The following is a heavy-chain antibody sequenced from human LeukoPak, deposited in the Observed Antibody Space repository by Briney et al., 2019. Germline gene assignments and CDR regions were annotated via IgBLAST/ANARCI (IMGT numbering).Heavy chain of an antibody. Sequence: GGSLRLSCAASGFTFSSYGLHWVRQAPGKGLERGAVISYDGSNKYYAGSVKGRFTISRDNSKNTLYLQMNSLRAEDTAVYYCAKEAYYYASGSYYFDYWGQGTLVTVSS. D-gene: IGHD3-10*01. CDR3: AKEAYYYASGSYYFDY. CDR2: ISYDGSNK. V-gene: IGHV3-30*18. CDR1: GFTFSSYG. J-gene: IGHJ4*02.